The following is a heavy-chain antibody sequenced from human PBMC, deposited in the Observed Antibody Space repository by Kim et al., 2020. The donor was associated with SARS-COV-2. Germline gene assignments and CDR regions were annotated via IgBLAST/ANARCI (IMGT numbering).Heavy chain of an antibody. CDR2: IKQDGSEK. J-gene: IGHJ4*02. CDR3: VRLARNFDY. CDR1: GFTFSGYW. Sequence: GGSLRLSCASSGFTFSGYWMSWVRQAPGKGLEWVANIKQDGSEKNYVDSVKGRFTISRDNAKDSLYLQMNSLRAEDTAVYYCVRLARNFDYWGQGTLVT. V-gene: IGHV3-7*05.